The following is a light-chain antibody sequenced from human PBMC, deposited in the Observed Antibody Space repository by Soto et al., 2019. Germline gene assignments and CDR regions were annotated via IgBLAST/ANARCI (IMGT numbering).Light chain of an antibody. CDR2: EGS. CDR1: SSDVGSSNL. V-gene: IGLV2-23*01. J-gene: IGLJ1*01. CDR3: CSFTGSSSLYV. Sequence: QSALTQPASVSGSPGQSIIISCTGTSSDVGSSNLVSWYQHHPGKAPKLIISEGSRRPSGVSGRISGSKSGNTASLTISGVQVGDEADYYCCSFTGSSSLYVFGTGTKVTVL.